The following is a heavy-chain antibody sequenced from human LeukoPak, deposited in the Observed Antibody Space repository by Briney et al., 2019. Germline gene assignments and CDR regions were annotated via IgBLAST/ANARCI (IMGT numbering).Heavy chain of an antibody. V-gene: IGHV3-30-3*01. Sequence: GGSLRLSCAASGFTFSNYAIHWVRQAPGKGLEWVVVISYDGSNKYYADSVKGRFTISRDNSKNTLYLQMNSLRAEDTAVYYCARYTLYHGAFDIWGQGTMVTVSS. CDR3: ARYTLYHGAFDI. J-gene: IGHJ3*02. CDR1: GFTFSNYA. D-gene: IGHD2-2*01. CDR2: ISYDGSNK.